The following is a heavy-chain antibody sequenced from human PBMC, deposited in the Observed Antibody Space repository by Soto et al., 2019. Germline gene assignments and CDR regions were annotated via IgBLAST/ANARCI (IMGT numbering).Heavy chain of an antibody. D-gene: IGHD3-3*01. V-gene: IGHV4-59*01. CDR3: ARDEGSDDFWSGYQRHRYMDV. CDR2: IYYSGST. CDR1: GGSISSYY. J-gene: IGHJ6*03. Sequence: SETLSLTCTVSGGSISSYYWSWIRQPPGKGLEWIGYIYYSGSTNYNPSLKSRVTISVDTSKNQFSLKLSSVTAADTAVYYCARDEGSDDFWSGYQRHRYMDVWGKGTTVTVSS.